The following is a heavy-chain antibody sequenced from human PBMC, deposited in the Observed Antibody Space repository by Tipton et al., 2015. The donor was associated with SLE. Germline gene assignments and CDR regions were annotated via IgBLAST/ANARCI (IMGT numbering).Heavy chain of an antibody. CDR3: ARGSFMDV. CDR2: IYTSGSN. CDR1: GGSICSGNYF. Sequence: LRLSCTVSGGSICSGNYFWTWIRQPAGKGLEWIGRIYTSGSNNYDPSLKSRVTMSLDTSENQLSLKLTSVTAADTAVYYWARGSFMDVWGKGTTVTVST. J-gene: IGHJ6*04. V-gene: IGHV4-61*02.